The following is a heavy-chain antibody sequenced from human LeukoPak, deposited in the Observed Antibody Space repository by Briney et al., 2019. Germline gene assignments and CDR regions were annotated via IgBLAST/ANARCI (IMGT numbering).Heavy chain of an antibody. V-gene: IGHV4-61*02. D-gene: IGHD1-14*01. CDR2: IYISGTSGST. J-gene: IGHJ3*02. CDR1: GDSINSGSYY. Sequence: SETLSLTCTVSGDSINSGSYYWSWIRQPAGKGLEWIGRIYISGTSGSTNYNPSLKSRITISVDTSKNQFSLMLNSVTAADTAVYYCTRDFSGDVAKIWGQGTMVIVSS. CDR3: TRDFSGDVAKI.